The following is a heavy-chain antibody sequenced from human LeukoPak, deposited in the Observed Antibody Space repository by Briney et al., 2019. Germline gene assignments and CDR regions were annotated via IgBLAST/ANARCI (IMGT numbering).Heavy chain of an antibody. J-gene: IGHJ4*02. CDR1: GYTFTSYD. V-gene: IGHV1-8*01. CDR2: MNPNSGNT. D-gene: IGHD1-26*01. Sequence: ASVKVSCKASGYTFTSYDINWVRQATGQGLEWMGWMNPNSGNTGYAQKFQGRVTMTRNTSISTAYMELSSLRSEDTAVYYCARGLSAGAAILRWGQGTLVTVSS. CDR3: ARGLSAGAAILR.